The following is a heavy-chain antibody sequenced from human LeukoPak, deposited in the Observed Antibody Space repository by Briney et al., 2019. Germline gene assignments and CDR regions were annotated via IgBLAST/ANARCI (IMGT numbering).Heavy chain of an antibody. CDR3: ARGPILDTLRGWFDP. J-gene: IGHJ5*02. D-gene: IGHD5-18*01. V-gene: IGHV4-59*01. CDR2: IYYSGST. Sequence: SETLSLTCTVSGGSIGSYHWSWIRQPPGKGLEWIGYIYYSGSTSYNPSLKSRITISVDMSKNQFSLKLSSVTAADTAVYYCARGPILDTLRGWFDPWGQGTLVTVSS. CDR1: GGSIGSYH.